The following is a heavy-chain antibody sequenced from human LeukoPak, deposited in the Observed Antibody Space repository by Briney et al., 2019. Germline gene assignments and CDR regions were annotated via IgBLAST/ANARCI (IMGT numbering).Heavy chain of an antibody. V-gene: IGHV1-58*02. Sequence: GTSVKVSCKASGFTFTSSAMQWVRQARGQRLEWIGWILVGSGNTNYAQKFQERVTITRDMSTSTAYMELSSLRSEDTAVYYCAAGYYGSGISVAFDIWGQGTMVTVSS. J-gene: IGHJ3*02. CDR3: AAGYYGSGISVAFDI. CDR1: GFTFTSSA. CDR2: ILVGSGNT. D-gene: IGHD3-10*01.